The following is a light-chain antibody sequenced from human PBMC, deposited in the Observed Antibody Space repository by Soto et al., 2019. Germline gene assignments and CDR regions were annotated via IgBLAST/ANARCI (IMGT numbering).Light chain of an antibody. CDR1: NIGGKT. J-gene: IGLJ2*01. CDR3: QVWDSRSDHVI. CDR2: ADS. Sequence: SYELTQPPSVSVAPGQTGRITCGGNNIGGKTVHWYQQRPGQAPVLVVFADSDRPSGIPNRFSGSNSGDTATLTISRVEAGDEADFYCQVWDSRSDHVIFGGGTKVTVL. V-gene: IGLV3-21*02.